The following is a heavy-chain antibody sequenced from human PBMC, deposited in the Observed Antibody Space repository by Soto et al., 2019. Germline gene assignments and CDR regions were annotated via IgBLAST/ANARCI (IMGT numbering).Heavy chain of an antibody. V-gene: IGHV3-48*01. CDR1: GFTFSSYS. CDR3: ARDKGRSPLAY. D-gene: IGHD2-15*01. CDR2: ISSSSTI. J-gene: IGHJ4*02. Sequence: GGSLRLSCAASGFTFSSYSMNWVRQAPGKGLEWVSYISSSSTIYYADSVKGRFTISRDNAKNSLYLQMNGLRAEDTAVYYCARDKGRSPLAYWGQGTLVTVSS.